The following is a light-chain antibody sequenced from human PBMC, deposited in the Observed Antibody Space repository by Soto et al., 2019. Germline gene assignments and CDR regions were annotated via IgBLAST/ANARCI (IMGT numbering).Light chain of an antibody. Sequence: QSVLTQPPSVSGAPGQRVTISCSGTSSSIGAGYEVHWYHQLPGTAPKLVVSGNGNRPSAVPDRLSASKSGTSASLDITGLQAEDEGHYYCQSYAKRLTAYVLGTGTKLTVL. CDR2: GNG. V-gene: IGLV1-40*01. J-gene: IGLJ1*01. CDR3: QSYAKRLTAYV. CDR1: SSSIGAGYE.